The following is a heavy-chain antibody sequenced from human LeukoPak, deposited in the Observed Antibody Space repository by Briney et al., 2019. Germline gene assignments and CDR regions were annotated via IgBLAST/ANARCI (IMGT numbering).Heavy chain of an antibody. V-gene: IGHV4-59*08. CDR2: IYYSGST. CDR1: GGSISSYY. Sequence: SETLSLTCTVSGGSISSYYWSWTRQPPGKGLEWIGYIYYSGSTNYNPSLKSRVTISVDTSKNQFSLKLSSVTAADTAVYYCARRRHYYDSSGFDYWGQGTLVTVSS. J-gene: IGHJ4*02. D-gene: IGHD3-22*01. CDR3: ARRRHYYDSSGFDY.